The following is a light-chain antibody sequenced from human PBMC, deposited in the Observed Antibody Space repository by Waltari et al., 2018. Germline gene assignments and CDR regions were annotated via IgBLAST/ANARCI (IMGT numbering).Light chain of an antibody. J-gene: IGKJ2*01. CDR3: QQYGSSPYS. CDR1: QTLNNNY. Sequence: EIVLTQSPGTLSLSAGERATLSCKASQTLNNNYLAWYQKKPGQSPRLLIFGASKRATGIPDRFSGSGSGTDFTLTISRLETEDFAMYYCQQYGSSPYSVGQGARVEIK. CDR2: GAS. V-gene: IGKV3-20*01.